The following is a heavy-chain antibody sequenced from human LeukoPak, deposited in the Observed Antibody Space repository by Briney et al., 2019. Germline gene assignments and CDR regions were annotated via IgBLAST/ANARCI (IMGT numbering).Heavy chain of an antibody. J-gene: IGHJ5*02. CDR1: GFTVSSNY. V-gene: IGHV3-53*01. D-gene: IGHD6-13*01. CDR3: ARDPFSSTWGKLRFDP. Sequence: GGSLRLSCAASGFTVSSNYMSWVRQAPGKGLEWVSVIYSGGSTYYADSVKGRFTISRDNSKNTLYLQMNSLRAEDTAVYYCARDPFSSTWGKLRFDPWGQGTLVTVSS. CDR2: IYSGGST.